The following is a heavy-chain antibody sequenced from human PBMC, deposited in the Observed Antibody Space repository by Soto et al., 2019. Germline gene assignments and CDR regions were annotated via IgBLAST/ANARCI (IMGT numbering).Heavy chain of an antibody. CDR2: IYYSGST. D-gene: IGHD2-15*01. Sequence: QVQLQESGPGLVKPSETLSLTCTVSGGSISNYYWSWIQQPPGKGLEWIGYIYYSGSTNYNPSLKSRVTISVDTSKTQFSLKLSSVTAADTAVYYCARAGAATLSDYWGQGTLVTVSS. CDR1: GGSISNYY. V-gene: IGHV4-59*01. J-gene: IGHJ4*02. CDR3: ARAGAATLSDY.